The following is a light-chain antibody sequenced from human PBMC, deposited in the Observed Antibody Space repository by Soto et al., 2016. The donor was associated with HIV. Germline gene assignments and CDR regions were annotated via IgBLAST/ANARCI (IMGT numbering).Light chain of an antibody. CDR2: KAS. Sequence: DIQMTQSPSTLSASVGDRVTITCRASQSINSWLAWYQQKAGKAPKLLIYKASSLESGVPSRFSGSGSGTEFTLTISSLQPDDFATYYCQQYNGYPYTFGQGTKLEIK. CDR1: QSINSW. V-gene: IGKV1-5*03. CDR3: QQYNGYPYT. J-gene: IGKJ2*01.